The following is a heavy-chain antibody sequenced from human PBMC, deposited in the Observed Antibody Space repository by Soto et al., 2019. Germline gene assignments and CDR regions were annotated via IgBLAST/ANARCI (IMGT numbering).Heavy chain of an antibody. V-gene: IGHV3-30*18. CDR1: GFTFSSYG. J-gene: IGHJ4*02. CDR3: AKDRESHYYDSSGYLPSY. CDR2: ISYDGSNK. D-gene: IGHD3-22*01. Sequence: QVQLVESGGGVVQPGRSLRLSCAASGFTFSSYGMHWVRQAPGKGLEWVAVISYDGSNKYYADSVKGRFTISRDNSKNTLYLQMNSLRAEDTAVYYCAKDRESHYYDSSGYLPSYWGQGTLVTVSS.